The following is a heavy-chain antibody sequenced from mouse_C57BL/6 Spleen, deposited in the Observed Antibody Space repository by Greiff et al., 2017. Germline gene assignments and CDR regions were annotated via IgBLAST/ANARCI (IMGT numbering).Heavy chain of an antibody. CDR3: ARKSLRVTTDYFDY. Sequence: VQRVESGAELARPGASVKLSCKASGYTFTSYGISWVKQRTGQGLEWIGEIYPRSGNTYYKEKFKGKATLTADKSSSTAYMELRSLTSEDTAVYFCARKSLRVTTDYFDYWGQGTTLTVSS. D-gene: IGHD2-2*01. CDR2: IYPRSGNT. V-gene: IGHV1-81*01. CDR1: GYTFTSYG. J-gene: IGHJ2*01.